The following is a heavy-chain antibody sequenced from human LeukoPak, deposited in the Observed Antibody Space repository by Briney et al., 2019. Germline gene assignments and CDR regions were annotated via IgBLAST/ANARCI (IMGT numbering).Heavy chain of an antibody. CDR3: ARDSSPQGGFDY. J-gene: IGHJ4*02. CDR1: GGSISSYY. CDR2: IYYSGST. Sequence: SETLSLTCTVSGGSISSYYWGWIRQPPGKGLEWIGSIYYSGSTYYNPSLKSRVTTSVDTSKNQFSLKLSSVTAADTAVYYCARDSSPQGGFDYWGQGTLVTVSS. V-gene: IGHV4-39*07. D-gene: IGHD2-2*01.